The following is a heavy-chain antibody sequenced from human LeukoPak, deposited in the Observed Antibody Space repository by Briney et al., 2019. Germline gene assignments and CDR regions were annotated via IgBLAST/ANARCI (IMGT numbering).Heavy chain of an antibody. CDR2: IYYSGST. CDR3: ARVTRGVITFDY. J-gene: IGHJ4*02. CDR1: GDSISSGGYY. D-gene: IGHD3-10*01. V-gene: IGHV4-31*03. Sequence: SETLSLTCTVSGDSISSGGYYWTWMRQHPGKGLEWIGYIYYSGSTYYNPSLKSRVTMSVDTSKNQFSLKLSSVTAADTAVYYCARVTRGVITFDYWGQGTLVTVSS.